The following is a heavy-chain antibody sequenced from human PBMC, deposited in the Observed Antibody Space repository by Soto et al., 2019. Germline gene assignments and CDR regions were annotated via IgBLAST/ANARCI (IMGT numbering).Heavy chain of an antibody. D-gene: IGHD6-19*01. CDR3: AKASSGFFNY. Sequence: PGGSLRLSCAASGFTFSIYAMSWFRQAPGKGLEWVSAISGSGGSTYYADSVKGRFTISRDNSKNTLYLQMNSLRAEDTAVYYCAKASSGFFNYWGQGTLVTVSS. J-gene: IGHJ4*02. V-gene: IGHV3-23*01. CDR1: GFTFSIYA. CDR2: ISGSGGST.